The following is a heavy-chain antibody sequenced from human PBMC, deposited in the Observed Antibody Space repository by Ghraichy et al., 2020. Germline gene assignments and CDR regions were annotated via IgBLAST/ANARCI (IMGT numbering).Heavy chain of an antibody. CDR2: INHSRGT. CDR3: ARGFCRGGSCYSAHYNFALDV. D-gene: IGHD2-15*01. J-gene: IGHJ6*02. V-gene: IGHV4-34*01. Sequence: SETLSLTCAVNGGSFNGYYWSWIRQPPGKGLEWIREINHSRGTQYNPSLESRVTISGDTSKNQFSLRLTSVTAEDTAVYYCARGFCRGGSCYSAHYNFALDVWGQGTTVIVSS. CDR1: GGSFNGYY.